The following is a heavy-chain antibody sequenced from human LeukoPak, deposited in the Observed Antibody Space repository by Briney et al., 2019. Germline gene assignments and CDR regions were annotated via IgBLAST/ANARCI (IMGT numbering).Heavy chain of an antibody. J-gene: IGHJ4*02. CDR1: GYIFTSYD. D-gene: IGHD2-2*01. V-gene: IGHV1-8*01. CDR3: ARDTSGSNSFDN. Sequence: AASVKVSCKASGYIFTSYDINWVRQATGQGLEWMGWMNPNSGSTGYAQKFQGRVTMTRNTSISTAYMELSSLRSEDTAVYYCARDTSGSNSFDNWGQGTLVTVSS. CDR2: MNPNSGST.